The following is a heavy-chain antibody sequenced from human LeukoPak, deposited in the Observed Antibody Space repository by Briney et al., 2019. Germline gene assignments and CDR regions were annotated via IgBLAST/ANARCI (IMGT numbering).Heavy chain of an antibody. Sequence: PSETLSLTCTVSGGSISSSSYYWGWIRQPPGKGLEWIGSIYYSGSTYYNPSLKSRVTISVDTPKNQFSLKLSSVTAADTAVYYCARPNYYDSSGYPTWGQGTLVTVSS. J-gene: IGHJ5*02. V-gene: IGHV4-39*01. CDR1: GGSISSSSYY. CDR2: IYYSGST. D-gene: IGHD3-22*01. CDR3: ARPNYYDSSGYPT.